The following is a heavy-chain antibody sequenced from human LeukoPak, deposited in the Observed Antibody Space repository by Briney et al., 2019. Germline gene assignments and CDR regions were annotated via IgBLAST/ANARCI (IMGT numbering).Heavy chain of an antibody. D-gene: IGHD6-13*01. CDR1: GFTFSDYY. CDR2: ISSSGSTI. Sequence: PGGSLRLSCAASGFTFSDYYMSWIRQAPGKGLEWVSYISSSGSTIYYADSVKCRFTISRDNAKNSLYLQMNSLRAEDTAVYYCARGGKRIAAAGTGGRLDYWGQGTLVTVSS. CDR3: ARGGKRIAAAGTGGRLDY. J-gene: IGHJ4*02. V-gene: IGHV3-11*04.